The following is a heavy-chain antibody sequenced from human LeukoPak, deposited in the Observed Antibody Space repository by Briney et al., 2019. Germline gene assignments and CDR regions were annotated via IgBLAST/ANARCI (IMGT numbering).Heavy chain of an antibody. J-gene: IGHJ4*02. CDR1: GGSISSSSYY. Sequence: SETLSLTCTVSGGSISSSSYYWGWIRQPPGKGLEWIGSIYYSGSTYYNPSLKSRVTISVDTSKNQFSLKLSSVTAADTAVYYCARQPGDYEGDYWGQGTLVTVSS. V-gene: IGHV4-39*01. CDR2: IYYSGST. CDR3: ARQPGDYEGDY. D-gene: IGHD4-17*01.